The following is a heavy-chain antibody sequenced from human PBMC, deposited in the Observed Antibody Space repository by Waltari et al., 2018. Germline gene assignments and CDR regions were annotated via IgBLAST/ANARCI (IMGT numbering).Heavy chain of an antibody. D-gene: IGHD2-15*01. CDR1: GFTVSSNY. CDR3: ARSRGYCSGGSCYPGAFDI. V-gene: IGHV3-53*02. Sequence: EVQLVETGGGLIQPGGSLRLSCAASGFTVSSNYMSWVRQAPGKGLEWVSVIYSGGSTYYADSVKGRFTISRDNSKNTLYLQINSLRAEDTAVYYCARSRGYCSGGSCYPGAFDIWGQGTMVTVSS. CDR2: IYSGGST. J-gene: IGHJ3*02.